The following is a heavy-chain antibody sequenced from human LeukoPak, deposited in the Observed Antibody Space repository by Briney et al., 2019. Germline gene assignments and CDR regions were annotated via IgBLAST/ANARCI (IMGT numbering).Heavy chain of an antibody. CDR1: GFTVSSNY. CDR2: IYSGGST. CDR3: AREGNYYDSSGYSYFDY. Sequence: PGGSLRLSCAASGFTVSSNYMSWVRQAPGKGLEWVSVIYSGGSTHHADSVKGRFTISRDNSKNTLYLQMNSLRAEDTAVYYCAREGNYYDSSGYSYFDYWGQGTLVTVSS. J-gene: IGHJ4*02. D-gene: IGHD3-22*01. V-gene: IGHV3-66*01.